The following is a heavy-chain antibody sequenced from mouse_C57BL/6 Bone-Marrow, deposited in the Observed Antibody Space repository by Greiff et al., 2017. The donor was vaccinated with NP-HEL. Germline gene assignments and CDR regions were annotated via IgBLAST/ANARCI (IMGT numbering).Heavy chain of an antibody. V-gene: IGHV5-4*01. CDR1: GFTFSSYA. CDR3: ARGITTVVAH. D-gene: IGHD1-1*01. CDR2: ISDGGSYT. Sequence: EVQLVESGGGLVKPGGSLKLSCAASGFTFSSYAMSWVRQTPEKRLEWVATISDGGSYTYYPDNVKGRFTISRDNAKNNLYLQMSHLKSEDTAMYYCARGITTVVAHWGQGTLVTVSA. J-gene: IGHJ3*01.